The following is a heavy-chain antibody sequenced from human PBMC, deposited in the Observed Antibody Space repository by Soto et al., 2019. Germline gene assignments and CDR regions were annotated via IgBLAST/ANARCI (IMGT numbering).Heavy chain of an antibody. D-gene: IGHD2-2*01. CDR3: FCSSTSCFYWFDP. J-gene: IGHJ5*02. CDR2: FDPEDGET. Sequence: ASVKVSCKVSGYTLTELSMHWVRQAPGKGLEWMGGFDPEDGETIYAQKFRGRVTMTEDTSTDTAYMELSSLRSEDTAVYYCFCSSTSCFYWFDPWGQGTLSTVSS. V-gene: IGHV1-24*01. CDR1: GYTLTELS.